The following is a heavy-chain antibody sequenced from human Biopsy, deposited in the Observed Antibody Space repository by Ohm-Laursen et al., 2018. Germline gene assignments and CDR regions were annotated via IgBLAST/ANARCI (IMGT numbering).Heavy chain of an antibody. Sequence: GTLSLTCSVSGGSFTGHYWTWIRQPPGKGLEWIGHISHTGYTSYKSSLRSRVTISLDTSRKHFSLRLTSLAAADTAVYYCARGSNEYGGLYFPHWGQGTLVTVSS. V-gene: IGHV4-59*11. J-gene: IGHJ1*01. CDR1: GGSFTGHY. D-gene: IGHD4-23*01. CDR3: ARGSNEYGGLYFPH. CDR2: ISHTGYT.